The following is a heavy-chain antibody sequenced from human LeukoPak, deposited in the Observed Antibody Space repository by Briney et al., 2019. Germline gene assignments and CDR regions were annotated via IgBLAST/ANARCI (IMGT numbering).Heavy chain of an antibody. Sequence: SVKVSCKASGGTFSSYAISWVRRAPGQGLEWMGGIIPIFGTANYAQKFQGRVTITADKSTSTAYMELSSLRSEDTAVYYCARGRYCSGGSCYPEDYWGQGTLVTVSS. CDR2: IIPIFGTA. D-gene: IGHD2-15*01. V-gene: IGHV1-69*06. CDR1: GGTFSSYA. J-gene: IGHJ4*02. CDR3: ARGRYCSGGSCYPEDY.